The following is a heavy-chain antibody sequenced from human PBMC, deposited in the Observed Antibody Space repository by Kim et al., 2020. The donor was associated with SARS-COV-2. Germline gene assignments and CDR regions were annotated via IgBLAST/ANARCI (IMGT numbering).Heavy chain of an antibody. CDR3: ARSPSGTYGRWFDP. Sequence: SETLSLTCTVSAASISNFYWSWIRQSPGKGLEWIGYIFHTGSTKYNPSLKSRVTISVDTSKNQFSLNLSSVTAADAAVYYCARSPSGTYGRWFDPWAQGTVVTVSS. V-gene: IGHV4-59*01. D-gene: IGHD1-26*01. J-gene: IGHJ5*02. CDR2: IFHTGST. CDR1: AASISNFY.